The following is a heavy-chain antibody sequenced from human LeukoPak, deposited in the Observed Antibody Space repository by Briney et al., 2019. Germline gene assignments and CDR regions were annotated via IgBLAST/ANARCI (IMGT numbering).Heavy chain of an antibody. CDR2: INTDGRGT. D-gene: IGHD6-13*01. CDR3: ARDSFEAGIYYGMDV. Sequence: GGSLRLSCAASGFTFSRYWMHWVRQAPGKGLVWVSRINTDGRGTSYADSVKGRFTISRDNAKYTLYLQVNSLRAEDTALYYCARDSFEAGIYYGMDVWGQGTTVTVSS. CDR1: GFTFSRYW. V-gene: IGHV3-74*01. J-gene: IGHJ6*02.